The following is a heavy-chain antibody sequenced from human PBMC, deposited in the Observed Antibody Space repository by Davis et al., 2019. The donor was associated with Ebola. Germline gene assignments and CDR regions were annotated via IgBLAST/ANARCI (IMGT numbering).Heavy chain of an antibody. J-gene: IGHJ4*02. D-gene: IGHD2-21*01. CDR2: IDSSASTT. CDR1: EFTFSSYE. Sequence: PGGSLRLSCAASEFTFSSYEMNWVRQAPGKGLEWVSYIDSSASTTYYADSVKSRFTISRDNAKNSLFLQMNSLTAEDTALYYCAREAPFCGGDCLDYWGQGTLVTVSS. CDR3: AREAPFCGGDCLDY. V-gene: IGHV3-48*03.